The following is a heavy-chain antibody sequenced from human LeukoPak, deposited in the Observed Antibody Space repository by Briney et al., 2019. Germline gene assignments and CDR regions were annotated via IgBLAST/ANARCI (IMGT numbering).Heavy chain of an antibody. D-gene: IGHD2-2*01. J-gene: IGHJ6*03. Sequence: NPSETLSLTCAVYGGSFSGYYWTWIRQPPGKGLEWIGSIYYSGSTYYNPSLKSRVTISVDTSKNQFSLKLSSVTAADTAVYYCARRGEYCSSTSCPRMFYYMDVWGKGTTVTVSS. CDR2: IYYSGST. CDR3: ARRGEYCSSTSCPRMFYYMDV. V-gene: IGHV4-34*01. CDR1: GGSFSGYY.